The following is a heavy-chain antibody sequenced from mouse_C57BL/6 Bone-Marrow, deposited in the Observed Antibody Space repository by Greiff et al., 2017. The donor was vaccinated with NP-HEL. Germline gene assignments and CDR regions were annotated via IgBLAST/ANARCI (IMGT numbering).Heavy chain of an antibody. J-gene: IGHJ3*01. D-gene: IGHD3-2*02. Sequence: EVQVVESGGGLVKPGGSLKLSCAASGFTFSSYAMSWVRQTPEKRLEWVATISDGGSYTYYPDNVTGRFTISRDNAKNNLYLQMSHLKSEDTAMYYCARDRGSSGPPFAYWGQGTLVTVSA. V-gene: IGHV5-4*01. CDR3: ARDRGSSGPPFAY. CDR1: GFTFSSYA. CDR2: ISDGGSYT.